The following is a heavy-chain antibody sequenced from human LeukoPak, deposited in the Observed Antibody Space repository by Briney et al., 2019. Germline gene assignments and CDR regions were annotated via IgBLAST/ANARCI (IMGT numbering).Heavy chain of an antibody. J-gene: IGHJ4*02. CDR3: AKGDSYGYQSSLY. CDR2: IKQDETEK. V-gene: IGHV3-7*03. CDR1: GFTFSNFW. D-gene: IGHD5-18*01. Sequence: GGSLRLSCTASGFTFSNFWMGWVRQAPGKGLEWVANIKQDETEKFYLGSVKGRFTISRDNSKNTLYLQMNSLRAEDTAVYYCAKGDSYGYQSSLYWGQGTLVTVSS.